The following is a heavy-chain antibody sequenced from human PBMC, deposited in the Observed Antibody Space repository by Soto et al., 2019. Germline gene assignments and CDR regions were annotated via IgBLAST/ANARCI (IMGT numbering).Heavy chain of an antibody. V-gene: IGHV1-69*13. CDR3: ARGTDSIAPAGAFDY. J-gene: IGHJ4*02. CDR2: IIPIFGTA. Sequence: SVKVSCKASGGTFSSYAISWVLQAPGQGLEWMGGIIPIFGTANYAQKFQGRVTITADESTSTAYMELSSLRSEDTAVYYCARGTDSIAPAGAFDYWGQGTLVTVS. CDR1: GGTFSSYA. D-gene: IGHD6-13*01.